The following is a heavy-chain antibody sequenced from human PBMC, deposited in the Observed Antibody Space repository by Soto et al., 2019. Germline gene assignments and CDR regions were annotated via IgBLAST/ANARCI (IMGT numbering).Heavy chain of an antibody. V-gene: IGHV3-23*01. D-gene: IGHD2-15*01. J-gene: IGHJ4*02. CDR2: ISGSGGST. CDR1: GFTFSSYA. CDR3: AKDRNVVVVAATHFDY. Sequence: EVQLWESGGGLVQPGGSLRLSCAASGFTFSSYAMSWVRQAPGKGLEWVSAISGSGGSTYYADSVKGRFTISRDNSKNTLYLQMNSLRAEDTAVYYCAKDRNVVVVAATHFDYWGQGTLVTVSS.